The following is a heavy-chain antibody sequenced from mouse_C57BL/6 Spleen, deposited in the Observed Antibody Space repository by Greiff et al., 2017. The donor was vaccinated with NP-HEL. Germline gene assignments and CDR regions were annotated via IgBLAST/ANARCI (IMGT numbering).Heavy chain of an antibody. CDR2: IDPSDSYT. CDR1: GYTFTSYW. Sequence: VQLKQPGAELVKPGASVKLSCKASGYTFTSYWMQWVKQRPGQGLEWIGEIDPSDSYTNYNQKFKGKATLTVDTSSSTAYMQLSSLTSEDSAVYYCAKGKQGDYWGQGTTLTVSS. V-gene: IGHV1-50*01. CDR3: AKGKQGDY. J-gene: IGHJ2*01.